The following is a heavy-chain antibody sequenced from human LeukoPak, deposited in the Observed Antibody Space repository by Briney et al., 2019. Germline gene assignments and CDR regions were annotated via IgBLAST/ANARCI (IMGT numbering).Heavy chain of an antibody. Sequence: PSETLSLTCTVSGGSISSYHWSWIRQPPGKGLEWIGYIYYSGSTNYNPSLKSRVTISVDTSKNQFSLKLSCVTAADTAVYFCARESSWGNFDYWGQGTLVTVSS. CDR1: GGSISSYH. D-gene: IGHD7-27*01. CDR3: ARESSWGNFDY. J-gene: IGHJ4*02. V-gene: IGHV4-59*01. CDR2: IYYSGST.